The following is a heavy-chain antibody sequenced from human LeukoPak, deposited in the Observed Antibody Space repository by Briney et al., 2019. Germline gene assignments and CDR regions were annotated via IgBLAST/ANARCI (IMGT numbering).Heavy chain of an antibody. CDR1: GGSFSGYY. D-gene: IGHD4-23*01. Sequence: SETLSLTCAVYGGSFSGYYWTWIRQSPGRGLEWIGEVNHSGSTNYDPSLKSRVTVSVDTSKNQFSLKLSSVTAADTAVYYCARDRGGGNSGAFDIWGQGTMVTVSS. CDR3: ARDRGGGNSGAFDI. CDR2: VNHSGST. J-gene: IGHJ3*02. V-gene: IGHV4-34*01.